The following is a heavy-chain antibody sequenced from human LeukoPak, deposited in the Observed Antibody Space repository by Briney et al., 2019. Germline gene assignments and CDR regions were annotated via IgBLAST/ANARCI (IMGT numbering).Heavy chain of an antibody. CDR3: ARGLVLGYCSGGSCYGDDDY. CDR2: INHSGST. CDR1: GGSFSGYY. J-gene: IGHJ4*02. D-gene: IGHD2-15*01. Sequence: SETLSLTCAVYGGSFSGYYWSWIRRPPGKGLEWIGEINHSGSTNYNPSLKSRVTISVDTSKNQFSLKLSSVTAADTAVYYCARGLVLGYCSGGSCYGDDDYWGQGTLVTVSS. V-gene: IGHV4-34*01.